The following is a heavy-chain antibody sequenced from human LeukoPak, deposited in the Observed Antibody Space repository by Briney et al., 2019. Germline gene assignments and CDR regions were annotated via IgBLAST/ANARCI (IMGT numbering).Heavy chain of an antibody. Sequence: PSETLSLTCTVSGGSISSYNWSWIRQPAGKGLGWIGRIYTSGSTNYNPSPKSRVTMSVDTSKNQFSLKLSSVTAADTAVYYCAREGFLSSSWYPWFDPWGQGTLVTVSS. V-gene: IGHV4-4*07. D-gene: IGHD6-13*01. J-gene: IGHJ5*02. CDR1: GGSISSYN. CDR2: IYTSGST. CDR3: AREGFLSSSWYPWFDP.